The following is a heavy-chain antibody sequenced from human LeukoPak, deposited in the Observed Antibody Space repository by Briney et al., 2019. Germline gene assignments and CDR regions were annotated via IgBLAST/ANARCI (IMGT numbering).Heavy chain of an antibody. CDR3: ATGVVVVSPYFDY. V-gene: IGHV1-2*02. J-gene: IGHJ4*02. Sequence: GASVKVSCKASGYTFTGYYMHWVRQAPGQGLEWMGWINPNSGGTNCAQKFQGRVTMTRDTSISTAYMELSRLRSDDTAVYYCATGVVVVSPYFDYWGQGTLVTVSS. CDR1: GYTFTGYY. CDR2: INPNSGGT. D-gene: IGHD3-22*01.